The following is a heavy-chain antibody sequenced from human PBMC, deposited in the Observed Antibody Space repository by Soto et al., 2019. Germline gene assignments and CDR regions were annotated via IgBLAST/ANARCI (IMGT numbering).Heavy chain of an antibody. Sequence: EVQLVESGGGLVQPGGSLRLSCAASGFNVNTYLMYWVRQAPGKGLEWVANIDTDGSRKNYVDSVKGRFIISRDNAKNSLFLQMNSLRADDTAVYYCGRVPLDGNYANGVDVWGQGTPVTVSS. CDR3: GRVPLDGNYANGVDV. V-gene: IGHV3-7*03. D-gene: IGHD4-17*01. CDR1: GFNVNTYL. J-gene: IGHJ6*02. CDR2: IDTDGSRK.